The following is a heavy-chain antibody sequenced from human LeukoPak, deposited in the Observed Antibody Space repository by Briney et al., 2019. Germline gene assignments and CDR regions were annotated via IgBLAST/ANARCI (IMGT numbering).Heavy chain of an antibody. CDR2: INHSGST. D-gene: IGHD2-15*01. V-gene: IGHV4-34*01. Sequence: SETLSLTCAVYGGSFSGYYWSWIRQPPGKGLEWIGEINHSGSTNYNPSLKSRVTISVDTSKNQFSLKLSSVTAADTAVYYCATSLGYWYYYYCYGMDVWGQGTTVTVSS. CDR1: GGSFSGYY. J-gene: IGHJ6*02. CDR3: ATSLGYWYYYYCYGMDV.